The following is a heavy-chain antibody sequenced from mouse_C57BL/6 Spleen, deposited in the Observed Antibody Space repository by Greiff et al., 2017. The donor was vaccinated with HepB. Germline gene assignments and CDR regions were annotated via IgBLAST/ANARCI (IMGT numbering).Heavy chain of an antibody. CDR3: AGGLRRGFDY. CDR2: IYPGDGDT. Sequence: QVQLQQSGPELVKPGASVKISCKASGYAFSSSWMNWVKQRPGKGLEWIGRIYPGDGDTNYNGKFKGKATLTADKSSSTAYMQLSSLTSEDSAVYFCAGGLRRGFDYWGQGTTLTVSS. V-gene: IGHV1-82*01. J-gene: IGHJ2*01. CDR1: GYAFSSSW. D-gene: IGHD2-4*01.